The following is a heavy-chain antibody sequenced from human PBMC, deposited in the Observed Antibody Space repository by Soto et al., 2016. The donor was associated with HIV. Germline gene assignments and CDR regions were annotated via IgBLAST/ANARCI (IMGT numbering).Heavy chain of an antibody. CDR3: ARDCRGGDCYSYGMDV. D-gene: IGHD2-21*02. CDR2: ISSSSSTI. V-gene: IGHV3-48*04. J-gene: IGHJ6*02. Sequence: EVQLVESGGGLVQPGGSLRLSCAASGFTFSSYSMNWVRQAPGKGLEWVSYISSSSSTIYYADSVKGRFTISRDNAKNSLYLQMNSLRAEDTAVYYCARDCRGGDCYSYGMDVWGQGTTVTVSS. CDR1: GFTFSSYS.